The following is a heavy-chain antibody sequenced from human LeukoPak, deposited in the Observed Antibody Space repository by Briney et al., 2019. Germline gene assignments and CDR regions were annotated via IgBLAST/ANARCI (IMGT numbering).Heavy chain of an antibody. V-gene: IGHV4-39*07. J-gene: IGHJ1*01. CDR2: IYYSGST. CDR1: GGSIRSSSYF. Sequence: SETLSLTCTVSGGSIRSSSYFWGWIRQPPGMGLEWIGSIYYSGSTYYNPSLKSRVTISVDTSKNQFSLKLRSVTAADTAVYYCARVVQSTDSSGFYLPEYFQHWGQGTLVTVSS. CDR3: ARVVQSTDSSGFYLPEYFQH. D-gene: IGHD3-22*01.